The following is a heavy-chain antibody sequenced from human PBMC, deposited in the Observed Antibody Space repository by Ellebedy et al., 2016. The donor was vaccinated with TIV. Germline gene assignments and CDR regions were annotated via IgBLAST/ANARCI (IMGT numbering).Heavy chain of an antibody. CDR1: GFIFSSYW. D-gene: IGHD3-16*01. V-gene: IGHV3-7*01. Sequence: GGSLRLXCVASGFIFSSYWLSWVRQAPGKGLEWVANINEDGGQKYYVDSVRGRFTISRDNSKNSLYLQMNRLRFEDTAMYYCARGGSTRPDYWGQGTLVTVSS. J-gene: IGHJ4*02. CDR2: INEDGGQK. CDR3: ARGGSTRPDY.